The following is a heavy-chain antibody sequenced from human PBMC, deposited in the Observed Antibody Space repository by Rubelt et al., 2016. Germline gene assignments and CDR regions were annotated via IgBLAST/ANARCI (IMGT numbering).Heavy chain of an antibody. CDR2: INTDGST. Sequence: RYWMHWVRQAPGKGLVWVSRINTDGSTSYADSVKGRFTISRDNGKNTLHLQMNSLRAEDTAVYYCARLPGSSTLYDYWGQGTLVTVSS. D-gene: IGHD6-13*01. CDR1: RYW. CDR3: ARLPGSSTLYDY. J-gene: IGHJ4*02. V-gene: IGHV3-74*01.